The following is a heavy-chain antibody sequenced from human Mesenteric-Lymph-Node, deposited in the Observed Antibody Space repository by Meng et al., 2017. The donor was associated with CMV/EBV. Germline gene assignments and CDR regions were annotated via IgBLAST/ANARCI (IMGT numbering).Heavy chain of an antibody. CDR1: GFTFGNYV. D-gene: IGHD3/OR15-3a*01. CDR2: VGVRGSPT. CDR3: ARLSLGDWYFDY. V-gene: IGHV3-23*01. Sequence: GESLKISCVTSGFTFGNYVMSWVRQAPGRGLEWVSGVGVRGSPTYYADSVKGRFTISRDNSKNTIYLELNSLRVEDTALYYCARLSLGDWYFDYWGQGTPVTVSS. J-gene: IGHJ4*02.